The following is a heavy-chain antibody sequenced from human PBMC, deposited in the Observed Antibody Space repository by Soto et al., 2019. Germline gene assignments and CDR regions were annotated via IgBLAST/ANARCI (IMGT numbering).Heavy chain of an antibody. CDR3: ARDSSIAARPGRDYYYYGMDV. D-gene: IGHD6-6*01. Sequence: ASVKVSCKASGYTFTSYGISWVRQAPGQGLEWMGWISAYNGNTNYAQKLQGRVTMTTDTSTSTAYMELRSLRSDDTAVYYCARDSSIAARPGRDYYYYGMDVWGQGTMVTVSS. CDR2: ISAYNGNT. J-gene: IGHJ6*02. CDR1: GYTFTSYG. V-gene: IGHV1-18*01.